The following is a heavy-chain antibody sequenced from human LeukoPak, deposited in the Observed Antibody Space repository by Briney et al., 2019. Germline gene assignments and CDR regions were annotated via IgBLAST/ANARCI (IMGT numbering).Heavy chain of an antibody. CDR1: GFTFSSYS. Sequence: GGSLRLSCAASGFTFSSYSMNWVRQAPGKGLVWVSRINSDGSSTSYADSVKGRFTISRDNAKNTLYLQMNSLRAEDTAVYYCASSLGYCSSTSCYSAWFDPWGQGTLVTVSS. D-gene: IGHD2-2*02. V-gene: IGHV3-74*01. CDR3: ASSLGYCSSTSCYSAWFDP. CDR2: INSDGSST. J-gene: IGHJ5*02.